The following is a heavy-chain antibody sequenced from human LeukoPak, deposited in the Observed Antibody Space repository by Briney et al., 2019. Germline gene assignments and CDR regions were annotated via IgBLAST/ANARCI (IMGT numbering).Heavy chain of an antibody. J-gene: IGHJ3*02. CDR2: IDYGGST. V-gene: IGHV4-59*08. D-gene: IGHD2-15*01. CDR3: ARRPRYCSGGGCFDI. CDR1: GGSIGSYH. Sequence: SETLSLTCTVSGGSIGSYHWSWIRQPPGKGLEWIGDIDYGGSTDYNPSLKSRVTISVDASKKQFSLKLSSVAAADTAVYYCARRPRYCSGGGCFDIWGQGTMVTVSS.